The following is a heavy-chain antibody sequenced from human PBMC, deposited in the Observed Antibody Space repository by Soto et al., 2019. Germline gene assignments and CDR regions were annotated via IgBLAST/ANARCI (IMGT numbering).Heavy chain of an antibody. CDR1: GYIFVNYG. J-gene: IGHJ6*02. V-gene: IGHV1-18*01. CDR2: ISPYTGDT. Sequence: QVQLVQSGDEMKKPGASVRVSCKASGYIFVNYGIAWVRQAPGQGLEWMGWISPYTGDTHSASKVQGRLTMTTDTSTGTAYMDLGSLTSDDTAVYYCAMVDNYVTPTPQDVWGQGTTVTVSS. CDR3: AMVDNYVTPTPQDV. D-gene: IGHD3-16*01.